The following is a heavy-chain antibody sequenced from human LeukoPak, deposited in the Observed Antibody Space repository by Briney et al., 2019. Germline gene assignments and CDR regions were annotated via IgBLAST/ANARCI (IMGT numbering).Heavy chain of an antibody. J-gene: IGHJ4*02. CDR2: IYHSGST. CDR1: GYSISSGYY. CDR3: ARDGYYYGSGSLY. D-gene: IGHD3-10*01. Sequence: PSETLSLTCAVSGYSISSGYYWGWIRQPPGKGLEWIGSIYHSGSTYYNPSLKSRVTISVDTSKNQFSLKLSSVTAADTAVYYCARDGYYYGSGSLYWGQGTLVTVSS. V-gene: IGHV4-38-2*02.